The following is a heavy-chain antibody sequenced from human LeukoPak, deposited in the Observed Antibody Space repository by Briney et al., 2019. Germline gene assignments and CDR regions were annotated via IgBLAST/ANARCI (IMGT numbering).Heavy chain of an antibody. J-gene: IGHJ5*02. V-gene: IGHV1-69*04. D-gene: IGHD2-21*02. CDR3: ARDIFSGDWGGDCYSVFDP. CDR2: IIAILGIA. Sequence: ASVKVSCKASVGSFSSYATSCARQTPGQGLEWMGRIIAILGIADYAQKFQGRVTITADKSTSTAYMELSSLRSEDTAVYYCARDIFSGDWGGDCYSVFDPWGQGTLVTVSS. CDR1: VGSFSSYA.